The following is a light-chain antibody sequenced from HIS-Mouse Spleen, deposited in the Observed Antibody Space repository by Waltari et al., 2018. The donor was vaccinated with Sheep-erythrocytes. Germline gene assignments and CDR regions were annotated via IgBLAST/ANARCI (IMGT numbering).Light chain of an antibody. Sequence: LTQPPSASGSPGQSVTISCTGTSSDVGGYNYVSWYQQHPGKAPKLMIYEVSKRPSGVPDRFSGSKSGNTASLTVAGLQAEDEADYYCSSYAGSNNLVFGGGTKLTVL. CDR3: SSYAGSNNLV. V-gene: IGLV2-8*01. J-gene: IGLJ2*01. CDR1: SSDVGGYNY. CDR2: EVS.